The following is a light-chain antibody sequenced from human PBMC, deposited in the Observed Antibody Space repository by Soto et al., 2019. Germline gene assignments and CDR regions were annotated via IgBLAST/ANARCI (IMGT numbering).Light chain of an antibody. CDR1: QSISSSY. Sequence: EIVLTQSPGTLSLSPGERATLSCRASQSISSSYFAWYQQKPGLAPRLLIYGASSRGTGVADRCSGSGCGTEFTLPISRLEPEDCAVCYCQQYTNGSPYTFGQGTKLEIK. CDR3: QQYTNGSPYT. V-gene: IGKV3-20*01. CDR2: GAS. J-gene: IGKJ2*01.